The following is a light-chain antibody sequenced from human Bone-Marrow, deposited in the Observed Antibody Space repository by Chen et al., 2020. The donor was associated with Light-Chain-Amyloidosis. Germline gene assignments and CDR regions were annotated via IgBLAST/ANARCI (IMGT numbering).Light chain of an antibody. CDR2: EVI. CDR3: CSYAGDSWV. J-gene: IGLJ3*02. CDR1: NSDVGRYHY. V-gene: IGLV2-8*01. Sequence: QTALTQPPSASGSPGQSVTISATGTNSDVGRYHYVSWYQQHPGKAPKFLIYEVIKRSSGVPDRFAGSKSGNTASLTVSGLQAEDEADYYCCSYAGDSWVFGGGTKLTVL.